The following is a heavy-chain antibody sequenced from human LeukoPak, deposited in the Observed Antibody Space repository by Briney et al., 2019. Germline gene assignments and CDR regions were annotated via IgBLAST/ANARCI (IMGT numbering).Heavy chain of an antibody. CDR1: GGSISSYY. CDR2: IYTSGST. J-gene: IGHJ5*02. CDR3: ARSMTTVTTFST. V-gene: IGHV4-4*07. Sequence: SETLSLTCTISGGSISSYYWSWIRQPAGKGLESIGRIYTSGSTNYNPSLKSRVTMSVDTSKNQFSLKLSSVTAADTAVYYCARSMTTVTTFSTWGQGPLVSVSS. D-gene: IGHD4-17*01.